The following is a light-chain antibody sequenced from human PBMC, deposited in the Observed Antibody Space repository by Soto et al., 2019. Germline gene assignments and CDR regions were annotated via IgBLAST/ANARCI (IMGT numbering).Light chain of an antibody. J-gene: IGKJ5*01. CDR1: QNINNY. CDR3: QQYENLPT. CDR2: DAS. V-gene: IGKV1-33*01. Sequence: IHMTQSPSSLSASVGHSVTIACQASQNINNYLNWYQQKPGRAPKLLIYDASNLEAGVPSRFRGSASGTDFTFTISRLQPEDIATYYCQQYENLPTFGQGTRLEIK.